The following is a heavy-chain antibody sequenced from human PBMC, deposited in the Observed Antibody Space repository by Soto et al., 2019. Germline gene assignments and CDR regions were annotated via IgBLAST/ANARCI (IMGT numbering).Heavy chain of an antibody. CDR1: GFTFDDYA. CDR3: ARDSATLGNYYYYGMDV. J-gene: IGHJ6*02. CDR2: ISWNSGSI. V-gene: IGHV3-9*01. Sequence: PGGSLRLSCAASGFTFDDYAIHRVRQAPGKGLELVSGISWNSGSIGYADSVKGRFTISRDNAKNSLYLQMNSLRAEDTAVYYCARDSATLGNYYYYGMDVWGQGTTVTVSS. D-gene: IGHD6-25*01.